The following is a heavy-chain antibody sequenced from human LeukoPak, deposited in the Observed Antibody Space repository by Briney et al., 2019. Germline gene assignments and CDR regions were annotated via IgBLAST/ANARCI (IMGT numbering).Heavy chain of an antibody. Sequence: DSVSLSCKASGYTFTSYYMHWVRQAPGQGLEWMGIINPSGGSTSYAQHLQGRVIMTRDESTSTVYMELSSLRSEDAAVYYCARLAYGDCANWFDPWGQGTLVTVSS. V-gene: IGHV1-46*04. CDR1: GYTFTSYY. CDR3: ARLAYGDCANWFDP. CDR2: INPSGGST. J-gene: IGHJ5*02. D-gene: IGHD4-17*01.